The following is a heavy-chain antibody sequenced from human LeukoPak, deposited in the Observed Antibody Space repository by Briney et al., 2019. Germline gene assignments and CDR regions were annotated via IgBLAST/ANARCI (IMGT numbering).Heavy chain of an antibody. V-gene: IGHV4-59*12. CDR2: IYYSGST. Sequence: SETLSLTCTVSGGSISSYYWSWIRQPPGKGLEWIGYIYYSGSTNYNPSLKSRVTISVDTSKNQFSLKLSSVTAADTAVYYCARDRYYDSSGYYYSRYFDYWGQGTLVTVSS. CDR3: ARDRYYDSSGYYYSRYFDY. D-gene: IGHD3-22*01. J-gene: IGHJ4*02. CDR1: GGSISSYY.